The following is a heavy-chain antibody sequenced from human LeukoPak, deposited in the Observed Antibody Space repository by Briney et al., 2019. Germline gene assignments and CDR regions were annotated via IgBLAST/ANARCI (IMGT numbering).Heavy chain of an antibody. D-gene: IGHD6-13*01. CDR1: GFTLSSYT. Sequence: PGGSLRLSCAVSGFTLSSYTMNWVRQAPGRGLEWVSSISSSSSYIYYADSVKGRFTLSRDNAKNSLYLQMNSLRAEDTAVYYCARGWGIAAAAQRPFDYWGQGTLVTVSS. CDR3: ARGWGIAAAAQRPFDY. V-gene: IGHV3-21*01. J-gene: IGHJ4*02. CDR2: ISSSSSYI.